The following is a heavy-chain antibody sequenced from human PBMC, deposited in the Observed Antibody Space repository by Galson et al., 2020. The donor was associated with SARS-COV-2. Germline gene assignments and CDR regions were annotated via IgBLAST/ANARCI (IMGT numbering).Heavy chain of an antibody. D-gene: IGHD1-7*01. V-gene: IGHV1-18*04. CDR3: ARDGPNYADYFFDY. J-gene: IGHJ4*02. CDR2: ISGYNDNT. Sequence: ASVKVSCKASGYTFTSYGVSWVRQAPGQGLEWMGWISGYNDNTNYAQKVQGRVTMTTDTSTSTAYMELRSLRSDDTAVYYCARDGPNYADYFFDYWGQGTLVTVSS. CDR1: GYTFTSYG.